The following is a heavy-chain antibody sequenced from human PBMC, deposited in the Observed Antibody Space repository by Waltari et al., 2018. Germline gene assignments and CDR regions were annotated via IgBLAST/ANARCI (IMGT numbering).Heavy chain of an antibody. D-gene: IGHD3-10*01. CDR2: INHSGST. CDR1: GGSFSGYY. V-gene: IGHV4-34*01. CDR3: ARGRRGAFGELSPHFDY. Sequence: QVQLQQWGAGLLKPSETLSLTCAVYGGSFSGYYWSWIRPPPGKGLEWIGEINHSGSTNYNPSLKSRVTISVDTSKNQFSLKLSSVTAADTAVYYCARGRRGAFGELSPHFDYWGQGTLVTVSS. J-gene: IGHJ4*02.